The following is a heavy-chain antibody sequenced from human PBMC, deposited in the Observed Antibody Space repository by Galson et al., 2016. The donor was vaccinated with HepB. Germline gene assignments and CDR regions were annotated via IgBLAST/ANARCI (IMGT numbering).Heavy chain of an antibody. CDR3: ARGVVCYGDRCTYTGMDV. D-gene: IGHD2-21*02. Sequence: SVKVSCKGSGYSFTNYQINWVRQATGQGPEWLGWMNPNSGNTLYAQKFWGRVTMTSDPSISTAYMELSSLTSEDTAIYYCARGVVCYGDRCTYTGMDVWGQWTTVTVSS. J-gene: IGHJ6*02. V-gene: IGHV1-8*02. CDR1: GYSFTNYQ. CDR2: MNPNSGNT.